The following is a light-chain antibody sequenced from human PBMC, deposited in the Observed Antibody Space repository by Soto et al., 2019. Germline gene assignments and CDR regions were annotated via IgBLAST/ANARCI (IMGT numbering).Light chain of an antibody. V-gene: IGKV1-5*03. Sequence: DIQMNQSPSTLSASVGDRVTITCRASQSISVWLAWYQQKAGKAPNLLIYKASRLESGVPSRFSGSGSGTEFTLTISSLQPDDFATYYCQHYNSYSEAFGQGTKVDI. J-gene: IGKJ1*01. CDR2: KAS. CDR3: QHYNSYSEA. CDR1: QSISVW.